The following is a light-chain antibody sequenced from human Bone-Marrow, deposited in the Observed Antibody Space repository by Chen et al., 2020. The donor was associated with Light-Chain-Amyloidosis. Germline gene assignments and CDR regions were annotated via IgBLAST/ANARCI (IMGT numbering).Light chain of an antibody. CDR1: SSAVGSYNL. CDR2: EGS. Sequence: QSAPTQPASVSGSPGQSITISCPGTSSAVGSYNLVSWYQQHPGKAPQLMIYEGSKRPSGVSNRFSGSKSGNTASLTISGLQAEDEADYYCCSYAGSSTLVFGGGTKLTVL. V-gene: IGLV2-23*01. CDR3: CSYAGSSTLV. J-gene: IGLJ2*01.